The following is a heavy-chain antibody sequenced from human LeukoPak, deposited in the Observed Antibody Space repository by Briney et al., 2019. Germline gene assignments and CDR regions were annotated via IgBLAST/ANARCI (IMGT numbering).Heavy chain of an antibody. CDR1: GGSISAYY. V-gene: IGHV4-59*12. J-gene: IGHJ4*02. D-gene: IGHD3-9*01. CDR2: IYYSGST. CDR3: ARASREGYDILTGYYK. Sequence: SETLSLTCTVSGGSISAYYWSWIRQPPGKGLEWIGYIYYSGSTNYNPSLKSRVTISVDTSKNQFSLKLSSVTAADTAVYYCARASREGYDILTGYYKGGQGTLVTVSS.